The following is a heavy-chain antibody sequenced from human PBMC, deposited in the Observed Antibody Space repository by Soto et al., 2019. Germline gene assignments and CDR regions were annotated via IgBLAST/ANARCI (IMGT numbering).Heavy chain of an antibody. J-gene: IGHJ4*02. CDR2: VSLTGDRT. Sequence: SGGSLRLSCAASGFTFSSYAMSWVRQAAGKGLEWVSRVSLTGDRTNYAGSVKGRFTVSRDNFKNALYLEMDSLRPDDTAIYYCARGGGYCTPTSCAIDSWGRGTPVTVSS. CDR1: GFTFSSYA. D-gene: IGHD2-8*01. CDR3: ARGGGYCTPTSCAIDS. V-gene: IGHV3-23*01.